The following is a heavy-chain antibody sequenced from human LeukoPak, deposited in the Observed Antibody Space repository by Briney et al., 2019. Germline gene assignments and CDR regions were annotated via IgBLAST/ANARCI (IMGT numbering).Heavy chain of an antibody. J-gene: IGHJ4*02. V-gene: IGHV4-34*01. D-gene: IGHD4-17*01. CDR3: ARHRDGDLDY. CDR1: GGSFSGYY. Sequence: SETLSLTCAVYGGSFSGYYWSWIRQPPGKGLEWIGSIYYSGSTYYNPSLKSRVTISVDTSKNQFSLKLSSVTAADTAVYYCARHRDGDLDYWGQGTLVTVSS. CDR2: IYYSGST.